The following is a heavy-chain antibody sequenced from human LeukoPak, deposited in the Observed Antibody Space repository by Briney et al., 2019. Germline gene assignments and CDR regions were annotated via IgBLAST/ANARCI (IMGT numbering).Heavy chain of an antibody. V-gene: IGHV1-2*02. CDR2: INPNSGGT. CDR1: GYTFTGYY. J-gene: IGHJ4*02. CDR3: ARASGGNSDFDY. D-gene: IGHD4-23*01. Sequence: ASVKVSCKASGYTFTGYYMHWVRQAPGQGLEWMGWINPNSGGTNYAQKFQGRVTMTRDTSISTAYMELSRLRSGDTAVYYCARASGGNSDFDYWGQGTLVTVSS.